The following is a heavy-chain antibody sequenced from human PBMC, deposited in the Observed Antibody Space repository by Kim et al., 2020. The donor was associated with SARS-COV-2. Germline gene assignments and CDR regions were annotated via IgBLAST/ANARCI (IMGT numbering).Heavy chain of an antibody. V-gene: IGHV1-18*04. CDR2: ISAYNGNT. Sequence: ASVKVSCKASGYTFTSYDISWVRQAPGQGLEWMGWISAYNGNTNYAQKLQGRVTMTTDTSTSTAYMELRSLRSDDTAVYYCARALWFGELLFLSLDAFDIWGQGTMVTVSS. D-gene: IGHD3-10*01. CDR1: GYTFTSYD. J-gene: IGHJ3*02. CDR3: ARALWFGELLFLSLDAFDI.